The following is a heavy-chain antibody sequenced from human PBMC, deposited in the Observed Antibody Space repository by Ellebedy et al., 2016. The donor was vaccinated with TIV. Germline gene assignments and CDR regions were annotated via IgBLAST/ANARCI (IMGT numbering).Heavy chain of an antibody. J-gene: IGHJ5*02. Sequence: SETLSLXCAVYGGSFSGYYWSWIRQPPGKGLEWIGEINHSGSTNYNPSLESRVTISVDTSKNQFSLKLSSVTAADTAVYYCARDGYNYLYNWFDPWGQGTLVTVSS. CDR1: GGSFSGYY. V-gene: IGHV4-34*01. CDR2: INHSGST. D-gene: IGHD5-24*01. CDR3: ARDGYNYLYNWFDP.